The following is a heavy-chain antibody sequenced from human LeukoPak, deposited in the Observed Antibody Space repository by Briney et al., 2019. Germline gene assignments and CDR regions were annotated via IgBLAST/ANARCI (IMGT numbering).Heavy chain of an antibody. V-gene: IGHV3-23*01. CDR1: GFTFSSYA. J-gene: IGHJ4*02. Sequence: GGSLRLSCAASGFTFSSYAMSWVRQAPGKGLEWVSAISAGGGNPYYADSVKGRFTISRDNSKNTLYLQMNSLRAEDTAVYYCAREGRHYYDSSGYWGSFDYWGQGTLVTVSS. CDR3: AREGRHYYDSSGYWGSFDY. CDR2: ISAGGGNP. D-gene: IGHD3-22*01.